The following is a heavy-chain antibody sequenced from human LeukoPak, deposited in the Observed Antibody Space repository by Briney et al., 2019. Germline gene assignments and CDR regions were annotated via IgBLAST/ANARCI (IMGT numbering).Heavy chain of an antibody. J-gene: IGHJ5*02. CDR1: GASISNSFYF. V-gene: IGHV4-39*07. D-gene: IGHD3-10*01. Sequence: PSETLSLTCTVSGASISNSFYFWGWVRQPPGTGLEWIGHIRYSGSAYHNPSLKCRVTISVDTSKNQFSLKLSFVTAADTAVYYCARDSGTTGEVKFDPWGQGTLVTVSS. CDR3: ARDSGTTGEVKFDP. CDR2: IRYSGSA.